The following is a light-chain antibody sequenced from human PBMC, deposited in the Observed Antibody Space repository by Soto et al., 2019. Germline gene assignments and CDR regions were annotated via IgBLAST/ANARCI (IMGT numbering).Light chain of an antibody. CDR1: MRDVGAYNL. V-gene: IGLV2-14*01. J-gene: IGLJ3*02. CDR2: EVR. CDR3: SAYKARSTLV. Sequence: LTQPASVSGSAGQSITISCSGTMRDVGAYNLVSWYQQHPGTAPKLIIYEVRNRPSGISSRFSGSRSGNTASLTISGLQPEEERDYYCSAYKARSTLVFGGGTKVTVL.